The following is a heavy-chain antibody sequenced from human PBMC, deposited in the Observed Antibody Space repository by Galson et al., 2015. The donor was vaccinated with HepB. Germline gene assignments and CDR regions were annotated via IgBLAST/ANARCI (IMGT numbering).Heavy chain of an antibody. CDR1: DDTIRTGDYY. CDR2: IYNDGNA. V-gene: IGHV4-30-4*01. J-gene: IGHJ4*02. Sequence: LSLTCSVSDDTIRTGDYYWSWIRQPPGKGLEWIAYIYNDGNAFYNASLKSRVAISIDTSKNQFSLYLSSLSAADTAIYYCARGGLRRGYDASYWGQGTPLTVSS. CDR3: ARGGLRRGYDASY. D-gene: IGHD5-12*01.